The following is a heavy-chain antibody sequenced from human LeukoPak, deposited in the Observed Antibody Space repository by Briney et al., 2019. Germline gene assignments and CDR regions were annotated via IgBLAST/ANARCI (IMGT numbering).Heavy chain of an antibody. J-gene: IGHJ4*02. CDR3: AKDPYDSSGYYYVPYFDY. CDR2: ISGSGGST. D-gene: IGHD3-22*01. V-gene: IGHV3-23*01. CDR1: GFTFSSYA. Sequence: PGGSLRLSCAASGFTFSSYAMSWVRQAPGKGLEWVSAISGSGGSTYYADSVKGRFTISRDNSKNTLYLQMNSLRAEDTAVYYCAKDPYDSSGYYYVPYFDYWGQGTLVTVSS.